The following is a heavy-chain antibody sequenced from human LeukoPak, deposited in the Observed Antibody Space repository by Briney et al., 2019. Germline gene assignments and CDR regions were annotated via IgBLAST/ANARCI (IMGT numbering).Heavy chain of an antibody. Sequence: ASVNVSCKASGYTFTSYYMHWVRQAPGQGLEWMGIINPSGGSTTYAQKFQGRVTMTRDTSTSTVYMELSSLRSEDTAVYYCARGYEGWNYRKPFDYWGQGTLVTVSS. D-gene: IGHD1-7*01. V-gene: IGHV1-46*01. J-gene: IGHJ4*02. CDR2: INPSGGST. CDR3: ARGYEGWNYRKPFDY. CDR1: GYTFTSYY.